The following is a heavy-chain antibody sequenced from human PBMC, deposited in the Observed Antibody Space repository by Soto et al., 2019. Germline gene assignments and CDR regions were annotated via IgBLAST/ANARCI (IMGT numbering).Heavy chain of an antibody. CDR1: GGTFGSYA. Sequence: GASVKVSCKASGGTFGSYAISWVRQAPGQGLEWMGGIIPIFGTANYAQKFQGRVTITADESTSTAYMELSSLRSEDTAVYYCARGVTMVRGVWNWFDPWGQGTLVTVSS. CDR3: ARGVTMVRGVWNWFDP. D-gene: IGHD3-10*01. CDR2: IIPIFGTA. V-gene: IGHV1-69*13. J-gene: IGHJ5*02.